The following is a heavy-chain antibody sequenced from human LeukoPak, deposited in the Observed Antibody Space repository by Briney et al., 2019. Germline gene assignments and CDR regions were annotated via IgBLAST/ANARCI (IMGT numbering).Heavy chain of an antibody. Sequence: PSETLSLTCTVSGGSISSGGYYWSWIRQHPGKGLEWIGYIYYSGSTYYNPSLKSRVTISVDTSKNQFSLKLSSVTAADTAVYYCARLPALEPGVQLWLAEQNYYYYGMDVWGQGTTVTVSS. D-gene: IGHD5-18*01. CDR2: IYYSGST. CDR3: ARLPALEPGVQLWLAEQNYYYYGMDV. CDR1: GGSISSGGYY. V-gene: IGHV4-31*03. J-gene: IGHJ6*02.